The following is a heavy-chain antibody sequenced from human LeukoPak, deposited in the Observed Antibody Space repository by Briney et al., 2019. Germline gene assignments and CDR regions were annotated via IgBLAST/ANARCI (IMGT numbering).Heavy chain of an antibody. D-gene: IGHD1-1*01. CDR1: GGSISSYY. J-gene: IGHJ5*02. V-gene: IGHV4-59*01. CDR3: AREGTSGTHLNWFDP. CDR2: IYGSGST. Sequence: SETLSLTCTVSGGSISSYYWSWIRQPPGKGLEWIGHIYGSGSTNYNPSLKSRVTLSVDTSRNQFSLKLSSVTAADTAVYYCAREGTSGTHLNWFDPWGQGTLVTVSS.